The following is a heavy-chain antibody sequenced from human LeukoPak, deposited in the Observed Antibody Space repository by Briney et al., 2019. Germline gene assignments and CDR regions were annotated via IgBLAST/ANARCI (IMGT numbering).Heavy chain of an antibody. J-gene: IGHJ1*01. V-gene: IGHV1-8*03. CDR2: MNPNSGNT. Sequence: ASVKVSCKASGYTFTSYDINWLRQATGQGLEWMGWMNPNSGNTGYAQKLQGRVTITRNTSISTAYMELSSLRSEDTAVYYCARNGREARHFQHWGQGTLVTVSS. D-gene: IGHD1-26*01. CDR3: ARNGREARHFQH. CDR1: GYTFTSYD.